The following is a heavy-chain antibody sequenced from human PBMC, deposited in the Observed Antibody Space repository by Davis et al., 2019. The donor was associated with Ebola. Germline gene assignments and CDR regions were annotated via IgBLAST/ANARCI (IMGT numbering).Heavy chain of an antibody. CDR2: ISYDGSNK. CDR3: ARHTAMEH. CDR1: GFIFSTYV. D-gene: IGHD5-18*01. Sequence: GGSLRLSCSASGFIFSTYVMSWVRQAPGKGLEWVAVISYDGSNKYYADSVKGRFTISRDNSKNTLYLQMNSLRAEDTAVYYCARHTAMEHWGQGTLVTVSS. V-gene: IGHV3-30-3*01. J-gene: IGHJ1*01.